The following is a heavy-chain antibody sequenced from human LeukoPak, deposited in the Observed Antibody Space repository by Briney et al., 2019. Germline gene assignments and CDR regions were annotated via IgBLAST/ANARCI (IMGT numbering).Heavy chain of an antibody. J-gene: IGHJ3*02. D-gene: IGHD2-21*02. CDR1: GGTFSSYA. CDR3: ARGALAYCGGDCPFDI. Sequence: GASVKVSCKASGGTFSSYAISWVRQAPGQGLEWMGGIIPIFGTANYAQKFQGRVTITADESTSTAYMELISVRSEDTAVYYCARGALAYCGGDCPFDIWGQGTMVTVSS. V-gene: IGHV1-69*13. CDR2: IIPIFGTA.